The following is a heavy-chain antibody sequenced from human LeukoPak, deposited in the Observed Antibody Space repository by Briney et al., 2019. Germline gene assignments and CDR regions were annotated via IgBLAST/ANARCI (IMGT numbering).Heavy chain of an antibody. CDR2: ISYDGSNK. CDR3: ARDGIAAAGTYYYYYGMDV. D-gene: IGHD6-13*01. CDR1: GFTFSSYA. V-gene: IGHV3-30-3*01. Sequence: GGSLRLSCAASGFTFSSYAMPWVRQAPGKGLEWVAVISYDGSNKYYADSVKGRFTISRDNSKNTLYLQMNSLRAEDTAVYYCARDGIAAAGTYYYYYGMDVWGQGTTVTVSS. J-gene: IGHJ6*02.